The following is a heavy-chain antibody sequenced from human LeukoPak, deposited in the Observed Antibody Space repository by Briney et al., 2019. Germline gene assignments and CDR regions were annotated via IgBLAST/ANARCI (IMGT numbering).Heavy chain of an antibody. D-gene: IGHD6-13*01. CDR3: ARHVVAAAGTEVWFDP. CDR2: IYYSGST. Sequence: PSETLSLTCTVSGGSISSYYWSWIRQPPGKGLEWIGYIYYSGSTNYNPSLKSRVTISVDTSKNQFSLKLSSVTAADTAVYYCARHVVAAAGTEVWFDPWGQGTLVTVSS. J-gene: IGHJ5*02. CDR1: GGSISSYY. V-gene: IGHV4-59*08.